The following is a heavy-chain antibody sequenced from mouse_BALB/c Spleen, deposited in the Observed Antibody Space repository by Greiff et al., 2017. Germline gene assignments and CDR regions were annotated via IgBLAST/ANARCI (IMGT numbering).Heavy chain of an antibody. V-gene: IGHV5-9*03. J-gene: IGHJ1*01. D-gene: IGHD2-1*01. CDR2: ISSGGGNT. CDR3: ARYSDYGNYPRRYFDV. CDR1: GFTFSSYT. Sequence: EVMLVESGGGLVKPGGSLKLSCAASGFTFSSYTMSWVRQTPEKRLEWVATISSGGGNTYYPDSVKGRFTISRDNAKNNLYLQMSSLRSEDTALYYCARYSDYGNYPRRYFDVWGAGTTVTVSS.